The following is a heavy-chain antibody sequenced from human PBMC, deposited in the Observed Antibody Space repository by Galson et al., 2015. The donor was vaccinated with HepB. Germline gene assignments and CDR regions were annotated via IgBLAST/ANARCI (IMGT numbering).Heavy chain of an antibody. V-gene: IGHV1-2*02. CDR1: GYTFTGYY. CDR3: ARAIVVVPAAVY. CDR2: INPNSGGT. Sequence: SVKVSRKASGYTFTGYYMHWVRQAPGQGLEWMGWINPNSGGTNYAQKFQARVTMTRDTSISTAYMELSRLRSDDTAVYYCARAIVVVPAAVYWGQGTLVTVSS. J-gene: IGHJ4*02. D-gene: IGHD2-2*01.